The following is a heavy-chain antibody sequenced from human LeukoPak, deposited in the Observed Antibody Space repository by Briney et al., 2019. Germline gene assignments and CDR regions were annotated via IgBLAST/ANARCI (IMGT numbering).Heavy chain of an antibody. J-gene: IGHJ4*02. Sequence: GASVKVSCKASGYTFTSYYMHWVRQAPGQGLEWMGIINPSGGSTSYAQKFQGRVAMTRDTSTSTVYMELSSLRYEATTVYYCASRARSGDYWGQGTLVTVSS. CDR1: GYTFTSYY. CDR3: ASRARSGDY. V-gene: IGHV1-46*01. CDR2: INPSGGST. D-gene: IGHD6-6*01.